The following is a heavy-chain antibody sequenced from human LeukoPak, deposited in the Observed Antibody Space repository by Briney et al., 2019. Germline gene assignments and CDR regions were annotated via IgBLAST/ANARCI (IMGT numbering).Heavy chain of an antibody. J-gene: IGHJ6*03. V-gene: IGHV4-39*07. Sequence: SETLSLTCTVSGGSISSSSYYWGWIRQPPGKGLEWIGSIYYSGITYYNPSLKSRVTISVDTSKNQFSLKLSSVTAADTAVYYCASTSYYYDSSGYPGSYYYYYMDVWGKGTTVTISS. D-gene: IGHD3-22*01. CDR2: IYYSGIT. CDR1: GGSISSSSYY. CDR3: ASTSYYYDSSGYPGSYYYYYMDV.